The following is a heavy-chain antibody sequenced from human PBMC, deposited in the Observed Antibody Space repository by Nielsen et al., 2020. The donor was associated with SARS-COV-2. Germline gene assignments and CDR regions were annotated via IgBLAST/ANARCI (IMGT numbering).Heavy chain of an antibody. J-gene: IGHJ5*02. D-gene: IGHD6-6*01. CDR1: GFTFSSYS. Sequence: GGSLRLSCAASGFTFSSYSMNWVRQAPGKGLEWVSSISSSSSYIYYADSVKGRFTISRDNAKNSLYLQMNSLRAEDTAVYYCARDSSSSRYNWFDPWGQGTLVTVSS. V-gene: IGHV3-21*01. CDR3: ARDSSSSRYNWFDP. CDR2: ISSSSSYI.